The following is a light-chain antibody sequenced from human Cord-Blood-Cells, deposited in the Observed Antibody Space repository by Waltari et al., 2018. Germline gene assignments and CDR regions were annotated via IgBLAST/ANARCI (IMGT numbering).Light chain of an antibody. CDR2: DVS. V-gene: IGLV2-11*01. Sequence: QSALTQPRPVSGSPGQSVTISCPGTSRDVGGYNYVSWYQQHPGKAPKLMIYDVSKRPSGVPDRFSGSKSGNTASLTISGLQAEDEADYYCCSYAGSYTSYVFGTGTKVTVL. CDR1: SRDVGGYNY. CDR3: CSYAGSYTSYV. J-gene: IGLJ1*01.